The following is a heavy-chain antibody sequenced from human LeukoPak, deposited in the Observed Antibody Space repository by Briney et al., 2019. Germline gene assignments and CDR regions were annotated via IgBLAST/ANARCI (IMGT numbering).Heavy chain of an antibody. Sequence: PGGSLRLSCAASGFTFSTYAMHWVRQAPGKGLEWVAFISYNGTNKYCADSVKGRFTISRDNSKNTLYLQMNSLRAEDTALYYCAREILTGYAFDIWAKGQWSPSL. J-gene: IGHJ3*02. CDR1: GFTFSTYA. D-gene: IGHD7-27*01. CDR2: ISYNGTNK. CDR3: AREILTGYAFDI. V-gene: IGHV3-30-3*01.